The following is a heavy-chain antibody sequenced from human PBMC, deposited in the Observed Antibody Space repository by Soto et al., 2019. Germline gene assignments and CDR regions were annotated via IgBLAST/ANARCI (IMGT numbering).Heavy chain of an antibody. D-gene: IGHD6-19*01. CDR1: GFTFSSYE. Sequence: EVQLVESGGGLVQPGGSLRLSCAASGFTFSSYEMNWVRQAPGKGLEWVSYISSSGSTIYYADTVKGRFTISRDNAKNSLYLQMNSLGAEDTAVYYCARQGYSSGWYSWYYGMDVWGQGTTVTVSS. CDR3: ARQGYSSGWYSWYYGMDV. CDR2: ISSSGSTI. V-gene: IGHV3-48*03. J-gene: IGHJ6*02.